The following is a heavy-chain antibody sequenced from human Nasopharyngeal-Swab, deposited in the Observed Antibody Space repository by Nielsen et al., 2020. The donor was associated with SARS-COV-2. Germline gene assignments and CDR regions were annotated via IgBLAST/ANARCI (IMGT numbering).Heavy chain of an antibody. V-gene: IGHV6-1*01. CDR3: ARDRGGYGAFFDY. CDR1: GDSVSSNSAA. CDR2: TYYTSKWNN. J-gene: IGHJ4*02. Sequence: SQTLSLTCDISGDSVSSNSAAWNWIRQSPSRGLEWLGRTYYTSKWNNDYEASVKSRLTINPDTSKNQFSLHLSSVTPEDTAVYYCARDRGGYGAFFDYWGQGTLVTVSS. D-gene: IGHD5-12*01.